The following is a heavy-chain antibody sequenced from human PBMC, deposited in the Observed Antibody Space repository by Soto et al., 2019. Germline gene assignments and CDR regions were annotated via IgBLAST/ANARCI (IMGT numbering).Heavy chain of an antibody. J-gene: IGHJ5*02. CDR1: GFTFSIFS. CDR3: ARQTWDYHSSNFDP. Sequence: GGSLRLCCAASGFTFSIFSMNWVRQAPGKGLEWVSYIDSRTTTIYYADSVKGRFTISRDNARNSLYLQMNSLRDEDTAVYYCARQTWDYHSSNFDPWGQGTLVTVSS. V-gene: IGHV3-48*02. D-gene: IGHD3-16*01. CDR2: IDSRTTTI.